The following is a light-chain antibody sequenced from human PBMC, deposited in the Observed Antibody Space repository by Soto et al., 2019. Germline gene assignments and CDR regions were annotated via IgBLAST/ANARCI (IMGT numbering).Light chain of an antibody. J-gene: IGKJ5*01. CDR3: QQYGGSPIT. Sequence: IVLTQSPDTLSLSPGGRATLSCRASQSVTPRLAWYQQKPGQPPRLLISGASVRASGVPVRISGSGSGTDFTLTISRLEPEDFALYYCQQYGGSPITFGLGTRLEIK. CDR1: QSVTPR. V-gene: IGKV3-20*01. CDR2: GAS.